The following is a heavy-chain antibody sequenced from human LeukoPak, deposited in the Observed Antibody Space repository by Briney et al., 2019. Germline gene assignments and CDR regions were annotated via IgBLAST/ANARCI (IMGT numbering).Heavy chain of an antibody. Sequence: GGSLRLSCAASGFTFGIYEMNWVRQAPGKGLGWVSYTSNSDTTRYYADSVKGRFTISRDNVKNSLYLQMNSLRAEDTAVYYCARGGGSYPFFDYWGQGTLVTVSS. CDR3: ARGGGSYPFFDY. D-gene: IGHD1-26*01. J-gene: IGHJ4*02. CDR1: GFTFGIYE. CDR2: TSNSDTTR. V-gene: IGHV3-48*03.